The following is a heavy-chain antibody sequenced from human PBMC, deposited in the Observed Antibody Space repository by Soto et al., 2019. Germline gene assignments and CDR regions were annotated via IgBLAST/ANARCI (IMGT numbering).Heavy chain of an antibody. CDR3: ARDTSSTSLRAEYFQF. CDR1: GSPVGYTSFY. Sequence: PSETLSLTCDVSGSPVGYTSFYWGWLRQSPGKGLEWIGSVHHSVTTYYNPSLKGRVTISMDTSKNQFSLRLTSVTAADTAVYYCARDTSSTSLRAEYFQFWGQGTQVTVS. CDR2: VHHSVTT. J-gene: IGHJ1*01. D-gene: IGHD6-13*01. V-gene: IGHV4-39*02.